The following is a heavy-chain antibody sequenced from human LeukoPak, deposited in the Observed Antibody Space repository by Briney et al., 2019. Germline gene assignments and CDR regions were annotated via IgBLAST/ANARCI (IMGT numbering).Heavy chain of an antibody. CDR2: IYYSGST. J-gene: IGHJ6*03. V-gene: IGHV4-59*01. CDR3: ARVTYYYDSSGYGVNYMDV. Sequence: PSETLSLTCTVSGGSISSYYWSWIRQPPGKGLEWIGYIYYSGSTNYNPSLKSRVTISVDTSKNQFSLKLSSVTAADTAVYYCARVTYYYDSSGYGVNYMDVWGKGTTVTVSS. D-gene: IGHD3-22*01. CDR1: GGSISSYY.